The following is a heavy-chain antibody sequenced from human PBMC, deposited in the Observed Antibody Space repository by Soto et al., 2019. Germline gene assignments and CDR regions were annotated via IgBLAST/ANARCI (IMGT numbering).Heavy chain of an antibody. D-gene: IGHD3-22*01. CDR3: AKSRYSDSSGDCYDF. Sequence: EVQLLESGGGLVQPGGSLRLSCAASGFTFSNYAMSWVRQAPGKGLEWVSGIGGRATSAYYADSVKGRFAISRDNSYNTLFLQLNSLRAEYTAVYYCAKSRYSDSSGDCYDFWGQGTLVSVSS. CDR1: GFTFSNYA. V-gene: IGHV3-23*01. J-gene: IGHJ4*02. CDR2: IGGRATSA.